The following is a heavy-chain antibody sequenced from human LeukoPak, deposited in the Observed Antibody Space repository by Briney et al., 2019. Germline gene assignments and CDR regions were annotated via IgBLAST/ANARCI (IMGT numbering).Heavy chain of an antibody. CDR3: ARKFGLEYYYDSSGSAGYYGMDV. J-gene: IGHJ6*02. CDR1: GGSFSGYY. D-gene: IGHD3-22*01. Sequence: PSETLSLTCAVYGGSFSGYYWSWIRQPPGKGPEWIGEINHSGSTNYNPSLKSRVTISVDTSKNQFSLKLSSVTAADTAVYYCARKFGLEYYYDSSGSAGYYGMDVWGQGTTVIVSS. CDR2: INHSGST. V-gene: IGHV4-34*01.